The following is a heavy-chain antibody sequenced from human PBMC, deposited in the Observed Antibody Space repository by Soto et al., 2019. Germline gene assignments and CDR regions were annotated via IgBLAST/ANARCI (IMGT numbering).Heavy chain of an antibody. Sequence: EVQLLESGAGLVQPGESLRLSCVASGFTFSTSPMSWVRQAPGTGLEWVSTFSGSGSRTYSADSVKGRFTVSRGNPKNTLYLEMNSLRADDTAIYYCARGGAGHSPFDYWGQGILVTVSS. J-gene: IGHJ4*02. D-gene: IGHD6-19*01. CDR3: ARGGAGHSPFDY. CDR2: FSGSGSRT. V-gene: IGHV3-23*01. CDR1: GFTFSTSP.